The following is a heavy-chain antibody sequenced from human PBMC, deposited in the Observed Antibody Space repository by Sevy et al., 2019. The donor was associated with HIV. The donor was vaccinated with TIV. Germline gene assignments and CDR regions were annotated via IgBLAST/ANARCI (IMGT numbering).Heavy chain of an antibody. D-gene: IGHD1-26*01. Sequence: GVSLRLSCVASGFTFSSYAMNWVRQAPGKGLEWVSGLSGSGGSTKYADSVKGRFTISRDNSKNTLYLQMNSLRAEDTAVYYCAKDRVWELGDAFDIWGQGTMVTVSS. CDR3: AKDRVWELGDAFDI. CDR2: LSGSGGST. CDR1: GFTFSSYA. V-gene: IGHV3-23*01. J-gene: IGHJ3*02.